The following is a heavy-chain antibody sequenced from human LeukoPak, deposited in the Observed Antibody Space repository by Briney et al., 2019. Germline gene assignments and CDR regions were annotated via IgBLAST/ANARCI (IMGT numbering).Heavy chain of an antibody. D-gene: IGHD3-10*01. CDR2: ISSSSSYI. CDR3: ARARAVCGSGSYLDY. CDR1: GFTFSSYS. Sequence: GGSLRLSCAASGFTFSSYSMNWVRQAPGKGLEWVSSISSSSSYIYYADSVKGRFTISRDNAKNSLYLQMNSLRAEDTAVYYCARARAVCGSGSYLDYWGQGTLVTVSS. J-gene: IGHJ4*02. V-gene: IGHV3-21*01.